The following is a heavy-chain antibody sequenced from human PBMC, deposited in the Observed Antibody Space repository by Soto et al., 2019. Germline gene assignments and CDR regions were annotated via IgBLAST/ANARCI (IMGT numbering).Heavy chain of an antibody. CDR1: GFTFSSYA. Sequence: EVQLLESGGGLVQPGGSLRLSCAASGFTFSSYAMSWVRQAPGKGLEWVSAISGSGGSTYYADSVKGRFTISRDNSKKPLYLQMNSLRAEDTAVYYCASQEAIAVAGDFDYWGQGTLVTVSS. D-gene: IGHD6-19*01. J-gene: IGHJ4*02. CDR2: ISGSGGST. V-gene: IGHV3-23*01. CDR3: ASQEAIAVAGDFDY.